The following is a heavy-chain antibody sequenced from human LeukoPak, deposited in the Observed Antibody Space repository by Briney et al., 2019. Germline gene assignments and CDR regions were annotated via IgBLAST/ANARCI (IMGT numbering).Heavy chain of an antibody. J-gene: IGHJ3*02. CDR1: GGSISSSSYY. D-gene: IGHD3-3*01. CDR3: ARRGYDFWSGYRGEAFDI. CDR2: IYYSGST. Sequence: SETLSLTCTVSGGSISSSSYYWGWIRQPPGKGLEWIGSIYYSGSTYYNPSLKSRVTISVDTSKNQFSLKLSSVTAADTAVYYCARRGYDFWSGYRGEAFDIWGQGTMVTVSS. V-gene: IGHV4-39*01.